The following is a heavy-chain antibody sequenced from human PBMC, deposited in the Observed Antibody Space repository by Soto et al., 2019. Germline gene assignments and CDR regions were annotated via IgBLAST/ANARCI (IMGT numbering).Heavy chain of an antibody. CDR3: ARDGAVGYGMDV. Sequence: QVQVVESGGCVVQPGRSLSLACVASGFSIRNYGMHWVRQAPGKGLEWVALITYDGRNEYYGDSVKGRFTISRDSSKNTWYLQINSLIFEDMAVYYCARDGAVGYGMDVWGQGTTVTVSS. CDR1: GFSIRNYG. V-gene: IGHV3-33*01. CDR2: ITYDGRNE. J-gene: IGHJ6*02.